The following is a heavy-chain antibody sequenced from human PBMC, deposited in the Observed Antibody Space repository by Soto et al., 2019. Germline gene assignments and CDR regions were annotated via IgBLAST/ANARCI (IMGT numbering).Heavy chain of an antibody. CDR1: GYTFIGYD. V-gene: IGHV1-2*06. D-gene: IGHD1-26*01. Sequence: QVQLVQSGAEVKKPGASVKVSCKASGYTFIGYDIHWVRQAPGQGLEWMGRINPRSGDTTYAQKFQGRLTMTRDTSISTAYMELSSLISDDTAVYYCGRDGVGATPLGWFDPWGQGSLVTVSS. J-gene: IGHJ5*02. CDR2: INPRSGDT. CDR3: GRDGVGATPLGWFDP.